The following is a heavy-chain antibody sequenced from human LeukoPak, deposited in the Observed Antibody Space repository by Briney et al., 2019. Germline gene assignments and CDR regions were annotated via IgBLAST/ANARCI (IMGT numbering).Heavy chain of an antibody. CDR1: GFTFSNNG. J-gene: IGHJ4*02. V-gene: IGHV3-33*01. D-gene: IGHD6-13*01. Sequence: GGSLRLSCVASGFTFSNNGMHWVRQAPGKGLEWVAVIWYDGSSKYYADPVKGRFTISRDNSKNTLYLQMNSLRAEDTAVYYCARVIAAAGYWGQGTLVTVSS. CDR3: ARVIAAAGY. CDR2: IWYDGSSK.